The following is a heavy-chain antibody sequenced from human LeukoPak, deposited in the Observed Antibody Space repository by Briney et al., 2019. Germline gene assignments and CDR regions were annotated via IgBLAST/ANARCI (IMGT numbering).Heavy chain of an antibody. J-gene: IGHJ3*02. Sequence: ASVKVSCKASGYTFTSYGISWVRQAPGQGLEWMGWISAYNGNTNYAQKFQGRVTITADKSTSTAYMELSSLRSEDTAVYYCARDHDIFAFDIWGQGTMVTVSS. D-gene: IGHD3-9*01. V-gene: IGHV1-18*01. CDR3: ARDHDIFAFDI. CDR1: GYTFTSYG. CDR2: ISAYNGNT.